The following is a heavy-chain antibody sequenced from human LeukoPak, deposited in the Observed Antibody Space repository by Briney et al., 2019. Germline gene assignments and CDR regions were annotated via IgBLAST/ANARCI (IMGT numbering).Heavy chain of an antibody. CDR2: IYTSGST. CDR1: GGSMSSYY. J-gene: IGHJ4*02. V-gene: IGHV4-4*07. D-gene: IGHD2-2*01. CDR3: ARSAVVVPAALAYFDY. Sequence: PSETLSLTCTVSGGSMSSYYWSWIRQPAGKGLEWIGRIYTSGSTNYNPSLKSRVTISVDTSKNQFSLKLSSVTAADTAVYYCARSAVVVPAALAYFDYWGQGTLVTVSS.